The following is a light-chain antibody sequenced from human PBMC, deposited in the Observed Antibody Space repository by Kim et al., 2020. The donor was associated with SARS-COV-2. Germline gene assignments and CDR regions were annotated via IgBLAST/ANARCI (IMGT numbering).Light chain of an antibody. V-gene: IGLV1-44*01. CDR1: YSNVGRNT. CDR2: GYN. CDR3: AAWDDNLNGVG. Sequence: GQRVTIFCSGSYSNVGRNTVHWWQQLPGTAPKLLIFGYNQRPSGVPARFSASKSGTSASLAISGLQSEDEADYYCAAWDDNLNGVGFGGGTQLTVL. J-gene: IGLJ2*01.